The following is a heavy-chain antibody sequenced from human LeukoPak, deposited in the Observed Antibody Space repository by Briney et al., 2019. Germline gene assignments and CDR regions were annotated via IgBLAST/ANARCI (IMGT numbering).Heavy chain of an antibody. CDR1: GFPISSYF. J-gene: IGHJ6*03. Sequence: SETLSLTCTVSGFPISSYFWGWIRKPPGKGLEGIGSTYYSGSTYYNPSLKSRVTLSVDTSKNQFSLKLSSVTAADTAVYYCARTTEGYAGGPGYSYYYYMDVWGKGTTVTISS. CDR3: ARTTEGYAGGPGYSYYYYMDV. CDR2: TYYSGST. D-gene: IGHD5-12*01. V-gene: IGHV4-39*07.